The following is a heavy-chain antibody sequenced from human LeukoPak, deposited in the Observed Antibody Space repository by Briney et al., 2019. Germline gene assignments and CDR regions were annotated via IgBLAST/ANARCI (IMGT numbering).Heavy chain of an antibody. CDR1: GGTFSSYA. V-gene: IGHV1-69*04. D-gene: IGHD1-1*01. Sequence: SVKVSCKASGGTFSSYAISWVRQAPGQGLEWMGRIIPILGIANYAQKFQGRVTITADKSTSTAYMELSSLRSEDTAVYFCTRDSPGSGWFDYWGRGTLVTVSS. CDR2: IIPILGIA. J-gene: IGHJ5*01. CDR3: TRDSPGSGWFDY.